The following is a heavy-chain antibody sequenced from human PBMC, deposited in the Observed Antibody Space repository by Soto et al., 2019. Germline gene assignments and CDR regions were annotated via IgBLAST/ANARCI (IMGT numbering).Heavy chain of an antibody. Sequence: DVQLVESGGGVVQPGGALRLSCAASGLSFNIYWMHWVRQVPGKGLVWIARINSDGSHPIYVDSVKGRFTISRDNAKNTVFLQRDSLRDEDTGVYYCAGGMAGLDVWGQGTTVTVSS. J-gene: IGHJ6*02. CDR3: AGGMAGLDV. CDR2: INSDGSHP. CDR1: GLSFNIYW. V-gene: IGHV3-74*01.